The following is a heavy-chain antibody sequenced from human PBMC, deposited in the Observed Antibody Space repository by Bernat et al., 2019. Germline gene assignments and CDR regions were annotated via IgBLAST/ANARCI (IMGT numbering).Heavy chain of an antibody. CDR3: ARGYYGSGRTGFDP. J-gene: IGHJ5*02. CDR2: INPNSAGT. V-gene: IGHV1-2*04. CDR1: AYTFSGYY. D-gene: IGHD3-10*01. Sequence: QVQLVQSGAEVKKPGASVKVSCKASAYTFSGYYIHWVRQAPGHGLEWMGRINPNSAGTNYAQKFQGWVTITRDTSSSTAYMELSRLTSDDTAVYYCARGYYGSGRTGFDPWGQGTLVTVSS.